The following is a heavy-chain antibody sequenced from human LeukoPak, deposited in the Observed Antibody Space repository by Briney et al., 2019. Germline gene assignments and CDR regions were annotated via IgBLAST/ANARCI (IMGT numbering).Heavy chain of an antibody. D-gene: IGHD6-13*01. CDR2: IRYDGTKT. J-gene: IGHJ3*02. CDR3: AKSRGYSSSWDDAFDI. V-gene: IGHV3-30*02. Sequence: GGSLRLSCEASGFTFNTYGMHWVRQAPGKGLEWVAFIRYDGTKTYYADSVRGRFTISRDTSKNTLYLQVNTLRADDTAVYYCAKSRGYSSSWDDAFDIWGQGTMVIVSS. CDR1: GFTFNTYG.